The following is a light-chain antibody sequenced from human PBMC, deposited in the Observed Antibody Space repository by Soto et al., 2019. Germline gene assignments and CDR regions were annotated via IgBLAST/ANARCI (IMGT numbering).Light chain of an antibody. V-gene: IGLV1-47*01. CDR2: KNN. Sequence: QAVVTQPPSASGTPGQRVSISCSGGSSNIGSHNVYWYQQLPGTAPKLLIFKNNQRPSGVPDRFSGSKSGTSASLAISGLRSEDEADYYCAAWDDSLSGRVFGPGTKVTVL. J-gene: IGLJ1*01. CDR1: SSNIGSHN. CDR3: AAWDDSLSGRV.